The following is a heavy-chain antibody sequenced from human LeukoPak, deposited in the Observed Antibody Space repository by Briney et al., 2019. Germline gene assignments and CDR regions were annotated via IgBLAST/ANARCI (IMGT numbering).Heavy chain of an antibody. Sequence: ASVKVSCKTSGYTFSSYGITWVRQAPGQGLEWMGWMNPNSGNTGYAQKFQGRVTMTRNTSISTAYMELSSLRSEDTAVYYCARGRPYYDFWSGYYTGLYQTYYYYYGMDVWGQGTTVTVSS. CDR2: MNPNSGNT. CDR1: GYTFSSYG. D-gene: IGHD3-3*01. CDR3: ARGRPYYDFWSGYYTGLYQTYYYYYGMDV. V-gene: IGHV1-8*02. J-gene: IGHJ6*02.